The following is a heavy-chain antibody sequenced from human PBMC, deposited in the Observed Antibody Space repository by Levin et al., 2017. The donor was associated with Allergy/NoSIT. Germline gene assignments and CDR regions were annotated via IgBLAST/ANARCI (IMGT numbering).Heavy chain of an antibody. CDR2: IYYSGST. Sequence: KSSETLSLTCTVSGGSISSYYWSWIRQPPGKGLEWIGYIYYSGSTNYNPSLKSRVTISVDTSKNQFSLKLSSVTAADTAVYYCARLGGYDLGLDYWGQGTLVTVSS. V-gene: IGHV4-59*08. CDR3: ARLGGYDLGLDY. D-gene: IGHD5-12*01. J-gene: IGHJ4*02. CDR1: GGSISSYY.